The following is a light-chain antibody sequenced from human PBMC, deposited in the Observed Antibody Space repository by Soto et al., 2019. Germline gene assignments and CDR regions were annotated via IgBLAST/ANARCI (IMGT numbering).Light chain of an antibody. CDR1: QDIAGY. J-gene: IGKJ5*01. CDR2: GAA. V-gene: IGKV1D-12*01. CDR3: QQAYSFPIT. Sequence: DIQVTQSPSSVSASVGDRVTITCRASQDIAGYFSCYQHKPGRTPELLIHGAARLQSGVPARFSGSGSGTDFTLSINSLQPEDFATYYCQQAYSFPITFGQGTRLEIK.